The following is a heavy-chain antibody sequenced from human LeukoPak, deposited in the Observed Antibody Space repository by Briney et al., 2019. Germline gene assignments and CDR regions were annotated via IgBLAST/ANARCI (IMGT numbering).Heavy chain of an antibody. CDR1: GYSIGGGYY. CDR2: IFQSVST. V-gene: IGHV4-38-2*02. CDR3: ARNNSNGFDF. J-gene: IGHJ4*02. D-gene: IGHD6-19*01. Sequence: SETLSLTCTVSGYSIGGGYYWGWIRPPPGKGLEWIGTIFQSVSTYYNPSLKSRVTTSVDTSKNQFSLKLSPVTAADTAVYYCARNNSNGFDFWSQGTLVTVSS.